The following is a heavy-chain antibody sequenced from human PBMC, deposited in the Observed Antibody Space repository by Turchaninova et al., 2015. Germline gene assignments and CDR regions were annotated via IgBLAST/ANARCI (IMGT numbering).Heavy chain of an antibody. Sequence: QITLKESGPTLVKPTQTLTLTCTFSGFSLSPSGVGVGWIRQPPGKALEWLAHIYWDDDKRYSPPLTRRLTTPKDTSKNQXXLTXTXMDPVDTXXXYCAHLLVAXYAGXXWGQGTLVTXSS. J-gene: IGHJ4*02. CDR1: GFSLSPSGVG. CDR2: IYWDDDK. D-gene: IGHD5-12*01. V-gene: IGHV2-5*02. CDR3: AHLLVAXYAGXX.